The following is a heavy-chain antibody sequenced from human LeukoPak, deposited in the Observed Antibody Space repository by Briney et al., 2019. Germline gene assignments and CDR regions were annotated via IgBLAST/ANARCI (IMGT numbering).Heavy chain of an antibody. CDR2: IYQSGHT. CDR1: DFSISSTYY. V-gene: IGHV4-38-2*02. Sequence: PSETLSLTCSISDFSISSTYYWGWIRQPPGKGLEWVGSIYQSGHTYYNPSLKSRVTISVDTSKNQFSLELNSVIAADTAVYYCARQSPIDAFDIWGQGTMVTVSS. CDR3: ARQSPIDAFDI. J-gene: IGHJ3*02.